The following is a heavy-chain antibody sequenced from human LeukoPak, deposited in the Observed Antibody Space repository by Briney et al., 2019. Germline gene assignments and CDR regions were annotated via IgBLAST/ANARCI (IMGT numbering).Heavy chain of an antibody. D-gene: IGHD1-1*01. CDR2: ISGSSKYI. J-gene: IGHJ4*02. Sequence: PGGSLRLSCAASGFTFSTYSMDWVRQAPGKGLEWVSSISGSSKYIYSAESVKGRFAISRDNAKKLLYLQMNSLRAEDTAVYFCVRDIQGTGSPLDYWGQGTLVTVSS. CDR1: GFTFSTYS. V-gene: IGHV3-21*01. CDR3: VRDIQGTGSPLDY.